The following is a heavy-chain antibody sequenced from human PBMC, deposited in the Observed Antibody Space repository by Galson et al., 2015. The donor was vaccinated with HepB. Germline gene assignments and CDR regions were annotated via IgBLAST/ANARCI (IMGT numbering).Heavy chain of an antibody. D-gene: IGHD3-10*01. CDR1: GGTFSSYT. CDR3: ARDRVTMVRGVIIGNNWFDP. V-gene: IGHV1-69*04. J-gene: IGHJ5*02. Sequence: SVKVSCKASGGTFSSYTISWVRQAPGQGLEWMGRIIPILGIANYAQKFQGRVTITADKSTSTAYMGLSSLRSEDTAVYYCARDRVTMVRGVIIGNNWFDPWGQGTLVTVSS. CDR2: IIPILGIA.